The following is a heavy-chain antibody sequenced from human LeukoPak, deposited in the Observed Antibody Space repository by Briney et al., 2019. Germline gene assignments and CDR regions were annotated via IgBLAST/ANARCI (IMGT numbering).Heavy chain of an antibody. Sequence: PSETLSLTCTISGGSVSDYYWSWIRQSPGKGLEWIGYIYHTGSTSYSPSLKSRVTISADTSQNQFSLKLSSVTAADTAVYYCARARYYDSSGYYFYYFDYWGQGTLVTVSS. CDR3: ARARYYDSSGYYFYYFDY. J-gene: IGHJ4*02. V-gene: IGHV4-59*02. CDR1: GGSVSDYY. D-gene: IGHD3-22*01. CDR2: IYHTGST.